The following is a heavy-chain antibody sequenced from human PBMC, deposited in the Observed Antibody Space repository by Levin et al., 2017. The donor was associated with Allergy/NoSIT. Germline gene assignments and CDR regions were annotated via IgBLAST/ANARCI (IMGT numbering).Heavy chain of an antibody. CDR2: IYHSGST. J-gene: IGHJ3*02. Sequence: KSSETLSLTCAVSGGSISSGGYSWSWIRQPPGKGLEWIGYIYHSGSTYYNPSLKSRVTISVDRSKNQFSLKLSSVTAADTAVYYCASMVRGVIWAHASNAFDIWGQGTMVTVSS. CDR1: GGSISSGGYS. V-gene: IGHV4-30-2*01. D-gene: IGHD3-10*01. CDR3: ASMVRGVIWAHASNAFDI.